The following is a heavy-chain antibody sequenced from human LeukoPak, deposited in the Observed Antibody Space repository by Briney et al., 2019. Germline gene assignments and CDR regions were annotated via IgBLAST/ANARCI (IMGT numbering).Heavy chain of an antibody. Sequence: ASAKVFCKASGYTFGSDDINWVRQATGQGLEWMGWINPNNGNLGYAQKFQGRVTITRNTPISTAYMELSSLTSEDTAVYYCARSDHNSWNAFDIWGQGTMVTVSS. V-gene: IGHV1-8*03. J-gene: IGHJ3*02. CDR3: ARSDHNSWNAFDI. CDR2: INPNNGNL. CDR1: GYTFGSDD. D-gene: IGHD1-26*01.